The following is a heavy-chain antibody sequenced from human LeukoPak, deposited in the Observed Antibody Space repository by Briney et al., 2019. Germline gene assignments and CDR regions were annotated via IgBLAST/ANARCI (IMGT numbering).Heavy chain of an antibody. CDR1: GGSISSYY. Sequence: SSETLSLTCTVAGGSISSYYWSWIRQPAGKGLEWFGRIYTSGSTNYNPSLKSRVTMSVDTSKNQFSLKLSSVTAADTAVYYCARDTIMWFGDRMGVYFDYWGQGTLVTVSS. CDR2: IYTSGST. V-gene: IGHV4-4*07. D-gene: IGHD3-10*01. CDR3: ARDTIMWFGDRMGVYFDY. J-gene: IGHJ4*02.